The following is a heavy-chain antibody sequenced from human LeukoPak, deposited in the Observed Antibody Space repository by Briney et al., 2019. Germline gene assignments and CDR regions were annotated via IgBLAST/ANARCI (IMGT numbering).Heavy chain of an antibody. CDR1: GGTFSNYA. D-gene: IGHD6-13*01. CDR3: ARSRSSSSSWYSPGPYGMDV. V-gene: IGHV1-69*13. Sequence: SVKVSCKSSGGTFSNYAISWVRQAPGQGLEWMGGIIPIFGTANYAQKFQGRVTITADESTSTAYMELSRLRSEDTAVYYCARSRSSSSSWYSPGPYGMDVWGQGTTVTVSS. J-gene: IGHJ6*02. CDR2: IIPIFGTA.